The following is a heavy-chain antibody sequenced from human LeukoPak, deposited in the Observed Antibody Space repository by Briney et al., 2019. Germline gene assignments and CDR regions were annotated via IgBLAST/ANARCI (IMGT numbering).Heavy chain of an antibody. CDR3: ATGNYYDSRGYYTFGH. D-gene: IGHD3-22*01. Sequence: GGSLRLSCAASGFTFSSSAMTWVRQSPGKGLEWVSTISSSGSTTYYADSVTGRFTLSRDNSKNTLYLQMSSLRAEDTAVYYCATGNYYDSRGYYTFGHWGQGTLVTVSS. J-gene: IGHJ4*02. CDR2: ISSSGSTT. V-gene: IGHV3-23*01. CDR1: GFTFSSSA.